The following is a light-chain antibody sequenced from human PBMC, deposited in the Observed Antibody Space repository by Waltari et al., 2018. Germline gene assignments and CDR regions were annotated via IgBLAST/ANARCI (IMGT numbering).Light chain of an antibody. J-gene: IGLJ1*01. CDR1: SSDVGGYKY. Sequence: QSALTQPASVSGSPGQSITISCTGTSSDVGGYKYVSWYQQHPGKAPKLIIYDVSNRPSGVSNRFSCSKSGNTASLTISGLQAEDEADYYCSSYTTSNTLVFGTGTNVIVL. CDR3: SSYTTSNTLV. V-gene: IGLV2-14*03. CDR2: DVS.